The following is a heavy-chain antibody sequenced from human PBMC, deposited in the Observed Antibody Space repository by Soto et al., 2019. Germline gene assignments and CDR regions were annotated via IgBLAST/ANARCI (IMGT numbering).Heavy chain of an antibody. CDR1: GYTFTSHD. J-gene: IGHJ3*02. CDR3: TRGTEKDYWVNAYAFDI. Sequence: QVQLVQSGAAVKKPGASVKVSCMASGYTFTSHDINWVRQAAGQGLEWMGWMNPDSGDAGFAQKFKGRVTMTRNTSITTAYMEMDSLRSEDTAVYYCTRGTEKDYWVNAYAFDIWGQGTVVTVSS. V-gene: IGHV1-8*01. D-gene: IGHD2-21*01. CDR2: MNPDSGDA.